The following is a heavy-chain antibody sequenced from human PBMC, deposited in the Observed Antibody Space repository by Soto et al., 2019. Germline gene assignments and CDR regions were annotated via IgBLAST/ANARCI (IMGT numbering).Heavy chain of an antibody. CDR3: AKSENAYYYYLGV. CDR2: VGGSGGST. V-gene: IGHV3-23*01. Sequence: PGGSLRLSCAASGFSFSSYGMSWVRQAPGKGLQWVSGVGGSGGSTYYADSVKGRFTISRDNSKNTLYLQMNSLRAEDTAVYYCAKSENAYYYYLGVWGKGTTVTVSS. J-gene: IGHJ6*03. CDR1: GFSFSSYG.